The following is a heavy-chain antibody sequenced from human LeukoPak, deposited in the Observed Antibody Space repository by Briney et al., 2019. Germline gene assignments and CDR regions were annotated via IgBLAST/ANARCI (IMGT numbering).Heavy chain of an antibody. Sequence: SQTLSLTRALSGDSASSNSAAWNCIRQSPTRGLEWQGRTYIRSQRYNDYAVSVKSRITINPDTSKNQFYLQLNSVTPEDTAVYYCARAANVLLWFGELLSENYFDYWGQGTLVTVSS. V-gene: IGHV6-1*01. D-gene: IGHD3-10*01. J-gene: IGHJ4*02. CDR3: ARAANVLLWFGELLSENYFDY. CDR1: GDSASSNSAA. CDR2: TYIRSQRYN.